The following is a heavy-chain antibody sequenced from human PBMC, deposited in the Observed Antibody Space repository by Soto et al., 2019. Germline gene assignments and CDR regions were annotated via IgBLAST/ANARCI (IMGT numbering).Heavy chain of an antibody. J-gene: IGHJ4*02. CDR3: ASHQIAICDY. CDR2: ISASGRFK. D-gene: IGHD2-2*01. V-gene: IGHV3-23*01. CDR1: GFAFSDFD. Sequence: EVQLLESGGGLVQPGGSLRLSCAASGFAFSDFDMSWVRQAPGKGLEWVSAISASGRFKPYADSVRGRFTISRDNFRRTVDLQMNSLRPEDMAVYYCASHQIAICDYWGRGTLVTVSS.